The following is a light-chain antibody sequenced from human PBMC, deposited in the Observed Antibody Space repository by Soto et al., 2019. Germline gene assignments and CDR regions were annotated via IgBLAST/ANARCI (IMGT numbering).Light chain of an antibody. V-gene: IGKV3-11*01. Sequence: EIVMTQSPATLSLSPGERATLSCRASQSVGTYLAWYQQKPGQAPRLLIYDSSKRATDIPARFSGTGSGTDCTLTISSLEPEDFPVYYCQQRSIWPPAFGGGTKVEIK. CDR1: QSVGTY. J-gene: IGKJ4*01. CDR2: DSS. CDR3: QQRSIWPPA.